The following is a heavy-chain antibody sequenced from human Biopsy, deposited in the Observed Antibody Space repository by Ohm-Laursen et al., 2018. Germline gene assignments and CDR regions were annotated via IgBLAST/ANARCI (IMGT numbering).Heavy chain of an antibody. Sequence: GTLSLTCTVSGGSISGSSWSWIRQAPGRGLEWVGYISYSGSTSNNPSLKSRITISVDTSRNQISLKVTSVTAADTAVYYCAKHGSGWTGDDALHIWGQGTMVTVSS. CDR2: ISYSGST. V-gene: IGHV4-59*08. J-gene: IGHJ3*02. D-gene: IGHD6-19*01. CDR3: AKHGSGWTGDDALHI. CDR1: GGSISGSS.